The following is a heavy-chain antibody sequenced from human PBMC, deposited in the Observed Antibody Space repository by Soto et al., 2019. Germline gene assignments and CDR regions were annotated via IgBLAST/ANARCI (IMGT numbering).Heavy chain of an antibody. D-gene: IGHD3-10*01. CDR3: AREARGVGFDY. Sequence: PGGSLRLSCSASGFTFSDYNMNWVRQAPRKGLEWVSYITTSASTIYYADSVRGRFTISRDTAKNSLYLQMNSLRAEDTAVYYCAREARGVGFDYWGQGTLVTVSS. V-gene: IGHV3-48*01. CDR2: ITTSASTI. CDR1: GFTFSDYN. J-gene: IGHJ4*02.